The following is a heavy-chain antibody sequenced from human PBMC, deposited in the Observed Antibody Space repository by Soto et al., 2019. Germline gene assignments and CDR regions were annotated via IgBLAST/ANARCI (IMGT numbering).Heavy chain of an antibody. CDR1: GGSISSPTYY. V-gene: IGHV4-39*01. CDR2: IYYSGST. D-gene: IGHD1-1*01. J-gene: IGHJ4*02. CDR3: ARLPSITTPRRDY. Sequence: SETLSLTCSVSGGSISSPTYYWGWIRQPPGKALEWIGSIYYSGSTYYSPSLKSRVTISVDTSKNQFSLKVSSVTAADTAVYYCARLPSITTPRRDYMGQVTLVTVSS.